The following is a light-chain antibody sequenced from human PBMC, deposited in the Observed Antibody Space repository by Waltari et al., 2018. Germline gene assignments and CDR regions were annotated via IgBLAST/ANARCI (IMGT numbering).Light chain of an antibody. CDR1: QSVGKY. CDR3: QQRINWLT. Sequence: LPCRASQSVGKYLAWYQQKPGQAPRLLLYDTSNRATGIPARFSGSGSGTDFALTISSLEPEDFALYYCQQRINWLTFGGGTKVEIK. J-gene: IGKJ4*01. V-gene: IGKV3-11*01. CDR2: DTS.